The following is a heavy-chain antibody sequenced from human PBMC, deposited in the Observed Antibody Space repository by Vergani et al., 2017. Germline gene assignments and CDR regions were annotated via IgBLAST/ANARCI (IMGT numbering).Heavy chain of an antibody. CDR2: MKQDGSEK. J-gene: IGHJ3*02. V-gene: IGHV3-7*01. Sequence: EVQLVESGGGLVQPGGSLRLSCAASGFTFSSYWMSWVRQAPGKGLEWVANMKQDGSEKYYVDSVKGRFTISSHNTKNSLYLQITSQMAKDTAVYYCASGDGSGYYYPAFDIWGQGTMVTVSS. CDR3: ASGDGSGYYYPAFDI. D-gene: IGHD3-22*01. CDR1: GFTFSSYW.